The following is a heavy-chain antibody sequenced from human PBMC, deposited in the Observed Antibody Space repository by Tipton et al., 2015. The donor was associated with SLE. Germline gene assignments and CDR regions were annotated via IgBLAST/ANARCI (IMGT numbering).Heavy chain of an antibody. D-gene: IGHD3-22*01. V-gene: IGHV4-39*07. CDR2: IDYSGST. CDR3: ARHSDTSGYYYYGMDV. J-gene: IGHJ6*02. Sequence: GLVKPSETLSLTCSVSGGSISSGSYNWGWIRQPPGKGLEWIGIIDYSGSTNYNPSLRSRLTISVDTSKSQFSLKLRSVTAADTAVYYCARHSDTSGYYYYGMDVWGQGTTVTVSS. CDR1: GGSISSGSYN.